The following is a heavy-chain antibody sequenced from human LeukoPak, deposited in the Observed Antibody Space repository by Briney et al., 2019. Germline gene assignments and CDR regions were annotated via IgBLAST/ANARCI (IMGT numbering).Heavy chain of an antibody. J-gene: IGHJ6*03. D-gene: IGHD1-1*01. Sequence: GGSLRLSCAASGFTFSNYAMSWVRQVPGKGLEWVSTIIGSGGSAYYADSVNGRFTISRDNSKNTVCLQMNSLGAEDTAVYYCARDQRGYLYYMDVWGKGTTVTISS. CDR3: ARDQRGYLYYMDV. V-gene: IGHV3-23*01. CDR1: GFTFSNYA. CDR2: IIGSGGSA.